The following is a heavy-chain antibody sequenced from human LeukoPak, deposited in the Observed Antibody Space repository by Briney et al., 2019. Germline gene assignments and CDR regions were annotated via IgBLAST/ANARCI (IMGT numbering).Heavy chain of an antibody. CDR2: IYHSGST. D-gene: IGHD1-26*01. CDR1: GYSISSGYY. J-gene: IGHJ3*02. V-gene: IGHV4-38-2*02. Sequence: SETLSPTCTVSGYSISSGYYWGWIRQPPGKGLEWIGSIYHSGSTYYNPSLKSRVTISVDTSKNQFSLKLSSVTAADTAVYYCARRSGSYGAFDTWGQGTMVTVSS. CDR3: ARRSGSYGAFDT.